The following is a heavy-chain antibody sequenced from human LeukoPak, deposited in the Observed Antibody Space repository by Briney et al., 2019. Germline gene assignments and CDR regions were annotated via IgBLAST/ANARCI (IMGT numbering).Heavy chain of an antibody. D-gene: IGHD1-26*01. V-gene: IGHV3-48*01. CDR2: ISSSSSTI. CDR3: ARQVGATIGGSFDY. CDR1: GFTFSSYS. Sequence: GGSLRLSCAACGFTFSSYSMNWVRQAPGKGLEWVSYISSSSSTIYYADSVKGRFTISRDNAKNSLYLQMNSLRAEDTAVYYCARQVGATIGGSFDYWGQGTLVTVSS. J-gene: IGHJ4*02.